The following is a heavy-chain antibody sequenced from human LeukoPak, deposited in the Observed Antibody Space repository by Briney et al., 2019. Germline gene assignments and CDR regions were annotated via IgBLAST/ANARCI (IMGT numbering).Heavy chain of an antibody. CDR1: GASINSDDYY. V-gene: IGHV4-61*02. CDR3: VTQFDY. Sequence: PSQTLSLTCSVSGASINSDDYYWSWVRQPAGKGLEWIGRIYTSGSTDYNPSLKSRVTISVDTSKNQFSLRLSSVTAADTAVYYCVTQFDYWGQGTLVTVSS. J-gene: IGHJ4*02. CDR2: IYTSGST.